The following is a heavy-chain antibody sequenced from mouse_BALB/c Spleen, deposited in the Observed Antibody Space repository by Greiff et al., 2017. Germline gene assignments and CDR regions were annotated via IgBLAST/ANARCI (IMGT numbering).Heavy chain of an antibody. Sequence: EVKVVESGGGLVKPGGSLKLSCAASGFTFSSYAMSWVRQTPEKRLEWVASISSGGSTYYPDSAKGRFTISRDNARNILYLLMSSLRSEDTAMYYCAITRYDGAWFAYWGQGTLVTVSA. CDR3: AITRYDGAWFAY. CDR1: GFTFSSYA. V-gene: IGHV5-6-5*01. CDR2: ISSGGST. J-gene: IGHJ3*01. D-gene: IGHD2-14*01.